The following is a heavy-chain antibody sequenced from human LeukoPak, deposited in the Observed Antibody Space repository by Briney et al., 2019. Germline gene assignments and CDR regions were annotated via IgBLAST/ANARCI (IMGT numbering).Heavy chain of an antibody. Sequence: GGSLRLSCAASGFTFSSQVMRGVRQAPGKGREWVSTISGGGDSTYYADCVKGGFSISRDNSKNPLYLQMNSLSAEDTAVYYCAKREYYYGSGSSYYFDSSGQGTLVTVSS. D-gene: IGHD3-10*01. CDR3: AKREYYYGSGSSYYFDS. CDR2: ISGGGDST. V-gene: IGHV3-23*01. J-gene: IGHJ4*02. CDR1: GFTFSSQV.